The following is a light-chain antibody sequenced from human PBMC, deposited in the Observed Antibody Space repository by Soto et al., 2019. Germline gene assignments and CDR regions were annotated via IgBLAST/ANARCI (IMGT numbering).Light chain of an antibody. CDR2: DAS. J-gene: IGKJ1*01. CDR1: QSISSW. V-gene: IGKV1-5*01. CDR3: QQYNSYSWT. Sequence: DIQLTQSPATLSTSVRGTFTITCRASQSISSWLAWYQQKPGKAPKLLIYDASSLESGVPSRFSGGISGTEFTLTISSLQPDDFASYYCQQYNSYSWTVGQGTKVDIK.